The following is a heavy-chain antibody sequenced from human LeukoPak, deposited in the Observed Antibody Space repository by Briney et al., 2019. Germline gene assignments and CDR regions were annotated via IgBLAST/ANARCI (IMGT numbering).Heavy chain of an antibody. V-gene: IGHV4-59*01. CDR3: ARGLSSIAAVPYYYYYMDV. Sequence: SETLSLTCTVSGGSISSYYWSWIRQPPGKGLEGIGYIYYSGSTNYNPSLKSRVTISVDTSKNQFSLKLSSVTAADTAVYYCARGLSSIAAVPYYYYYMDVWGKGTTVTVSS. D-gene: IGHD6-6*01. J-gene: IGHJ6*03. CDR2: IYYSGST. CDR1: GGSISSYY.